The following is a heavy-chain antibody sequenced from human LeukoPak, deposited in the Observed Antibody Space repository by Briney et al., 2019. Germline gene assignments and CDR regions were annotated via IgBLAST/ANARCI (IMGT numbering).Heavy chain of an antibody. V-gene: IGHV3-30*02. J-gene: IGHJ4*02. CDR2: IRYDGSIK. Sequence: GGSLRLSCAASGFTFSNYAMHWVRQAPGKGLEWVAFIRYDGSIKNYADSVKGRFTISRDNSKNTVYLQMNSLRTEDTAVYYCAKDRTGAYYSDYWGQGTLVTVSS. CDR1: GFTFSNYA. D-gene: IGHD2-8*02. CDR3: AKDRTGAYYSDY.